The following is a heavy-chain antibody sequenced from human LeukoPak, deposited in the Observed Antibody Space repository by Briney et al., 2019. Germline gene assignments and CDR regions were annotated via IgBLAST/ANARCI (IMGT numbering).Heavy chain of an antibody. D-gene: IGHD6-6*01. CDR1: GGSFSGYY. V-gene: IGHV4-34*01. Sequence: SETLSLTCAVYGGSFSGYYWSWIRQPPGKGLEWFGEINHSGSTNYNPTIKSRVTTSVNTSKNQFSLNLTSVTAADTAVYYCARLYIGEYSRSTNYNWFDPWGQGTLVTVSS. J-gene: IGHJ5*02. CDR2: INHSGST. CDR3: ARLYIGEYSRSTNYNWFDP.